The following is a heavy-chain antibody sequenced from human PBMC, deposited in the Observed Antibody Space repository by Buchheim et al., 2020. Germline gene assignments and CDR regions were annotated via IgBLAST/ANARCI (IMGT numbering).Heavy chain of an antibody. CDR2: INHSGST. J-gene: IGHJ4*02. V-gene: IGHV4-34*01. CDR3: ARGLRGYSYGYYFDY. Sequence: QVQLQQWGAGLLKPSETLSLTCAVYGGSFSGDYWSWIRQPPGKGLEWIGEINHSGSTNYNPSLKSRVTISVDTSKNQFPLKLSSVTAADTAVYYCARGLRGYSYGYYFDYWGQGTL. D-gene: IGHD5-18*01. CDR1: GGSFSGDY.